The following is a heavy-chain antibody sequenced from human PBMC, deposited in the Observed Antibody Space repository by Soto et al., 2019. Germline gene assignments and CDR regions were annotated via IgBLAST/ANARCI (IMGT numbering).Heavy chain of an antibody. CDR3: AREGGIVGATAADY. Sequence: QVQLQESGPGLVKPSQTLSLTCTVSGGSISSGGYYWSWIRQHPGKGLEWIGYIYYSGSTYYNPSLKRRGTLSVDTSQNQSSLKLSSVTAADTAVYYCAREGGIVGATAADYWGQGTLVTVSS. J-gene: IGHJ4*02. CDR1: GGSISSGGYY. D-gene: IGHD1-26*01. CDR2: IYYSGST. V-gene: IGHV4-31*03.